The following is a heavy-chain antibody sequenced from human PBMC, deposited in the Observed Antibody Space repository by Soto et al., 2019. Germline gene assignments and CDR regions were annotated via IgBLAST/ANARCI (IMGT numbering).Heavy chain of an antibody. V-gene: IGHV4-59*11. J-gene: IGHJ6*03. Sequence: SETLSLTCTVSGGSINNHYWSWIRQPPGKGLEWLGYVYYNGITNYNPSLKGRVTISVDTSRNQFSLKLTSVTAADTAVYYCARKGSAASYSHYYMDVWGRGTTVTVSS. CDR3: ARKGSAASYSHYYMDV. CDR1: GGSINNHY. D-gene: IGHD6-13*01. CDR2: VYYNGIT.